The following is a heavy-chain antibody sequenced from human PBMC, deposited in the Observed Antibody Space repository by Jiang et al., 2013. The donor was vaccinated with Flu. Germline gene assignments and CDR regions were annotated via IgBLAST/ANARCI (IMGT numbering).Heavy chain of an antibody. CDR1: GFSFSSHG. Sequence: VQLLESGGGVVQPGRSLRLSCAASGFSFSSHGIHWVRQAPGKGLEWVAVISSDGNYKYYADSVRGRFTISRDNSKNTLYLQMNSLRVEDTAVYYCSRDLGYSTGWYPGDHQHWGQGTLVTVSS. D-gene: IGHD6-19*01. J-gene: IGHJ1*01. CDR3: SRDLGYSTGWYPGDHQH. V-gene: IGHV3-30*03. CDR2: ISSDGNYK.